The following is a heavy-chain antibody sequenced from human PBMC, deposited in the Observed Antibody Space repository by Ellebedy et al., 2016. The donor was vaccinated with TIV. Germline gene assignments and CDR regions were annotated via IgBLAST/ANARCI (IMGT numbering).Heavy chain of an antibody. CDR2: IKQDGSEK. V-gene: IGHV3-7*03. Sequence: GESLKISXAASGFTFSSHWMSWVRQAPGKGLEWVANIKQDGSEKYYVDSVKGRFTISRDNAKKSLYLQMNSLRAEDTAVYYCTRRGSMFDHWGQGTLVSVSS. CDR3: TRRGSMFDH. CDR1: GFTFSSHW. J-gene: IGHJ4*02.